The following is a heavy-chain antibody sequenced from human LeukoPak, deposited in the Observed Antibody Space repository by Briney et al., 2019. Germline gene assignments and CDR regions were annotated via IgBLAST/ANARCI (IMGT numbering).Heavy chain of an antibody. V-gene: IGHV4-34*01. CDR3: GRKANWGSHCFYY. CDR1: GGYLSDYY. Sequence: SETLSLTCAVYGGYLSDYYWSWSRQPPGKGLEWIGEINHSGSTNYNPFLKSRVTTSVDTSKNQFSLKMTSVTAADTAVYYCGRKANWGSHCFYYWGQGTLVTVSS. J-gene: IGHJ4*02. D-gene: IGHD7-27*01. CDR2: INHSGST.